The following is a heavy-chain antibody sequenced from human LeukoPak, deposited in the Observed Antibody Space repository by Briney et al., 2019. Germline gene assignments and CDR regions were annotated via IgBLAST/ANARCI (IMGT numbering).Heavy chain of an antibody. D-gene: IGHD5-24*01. CDR3: AKVAARRDYEAYFAY. CDR2: ISSSGGTT. V-gene: IGHV3-23*01. J-gene: IGHJ4*01. Sequence: GGSLRLSCAASGFTFSIYAMSWVRQAPGKGLEWVAAISSSGGTTYYADSMRGRFSISRDNPKSMLFLEMSSLRADDTAVYYCAKVAARRDYEAYFAYWGHGTQVAVSS. CDR1: GFTFSIYA.